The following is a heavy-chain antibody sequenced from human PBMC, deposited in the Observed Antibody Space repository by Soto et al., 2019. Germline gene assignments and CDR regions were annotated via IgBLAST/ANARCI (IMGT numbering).Heavy chain of an antibody. Sequence: GSLRLSCAASGFTFSSYGMHWVRQAPGKGLEWVAVISYDGSNKYYADSVKGRFTISRDNSKNTLYLQMNSLRAEDTAVYYCAKEGGATLYYYYGMDVWGQGTTVTVSS. D-gene: IGHD1-26*01. CDR2: ISYDGSNK. CDR3: AKEGGATLYYYYGMDV. J-gene: IGHJ6*02. CDR1: GFTFSSYG. V-gene: IGHV3-30*18.